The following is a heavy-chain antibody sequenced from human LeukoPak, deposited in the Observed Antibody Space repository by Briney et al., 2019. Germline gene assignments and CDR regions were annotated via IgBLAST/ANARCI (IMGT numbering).Heavy chain of an antibody. J-gene: IGHJ4*02. D-gene: IGHD3-9*01. Sequence: GGSLRLSCAASGFTFSSSTMNWVRLAPGKGLEWVSAISGSGGSTYYADSVKGRFTISRDNSKNTLYLQMNSLRAEDTAVYYCAKSDVLRYFDWLFFDYWGQGTLVTVSS. V-gene: IGHV3-23*01. CDR1: GFTFSSST. CDR3: AKSDVLRYFDWLFFDY. CDR2: ISGSGGST.